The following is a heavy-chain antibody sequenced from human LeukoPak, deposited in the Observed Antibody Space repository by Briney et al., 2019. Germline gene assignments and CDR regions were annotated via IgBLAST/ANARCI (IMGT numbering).Heavy chain of an antibody. D-gene: IGHD4-23*01. V-gene: IGHV1-8*01. CDR2: MNPNSGNT. Sequence: ASVKVSCKASGYAFTSYDINWVRQATGQGLEWMGWMNPNSGNTGYAQKFQGRVTMTRNTSISTAYMELSSLRSEDTAVYYCAAHDYGGLGDYYYGMDVWGQGTTVTVSS. CDR1: GYAFTSYD. CDR3: AAHDYGGLGDYYYGMDV. J-gene: IGHJ6*02.